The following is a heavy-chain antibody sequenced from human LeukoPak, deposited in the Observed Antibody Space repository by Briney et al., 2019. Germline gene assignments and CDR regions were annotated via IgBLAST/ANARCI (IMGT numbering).Heavy chain of an antibody. J-gene: IGHJ4*02. D-gene: IGHD1-14*01. V-gene: IGHV3-48*02. CDR1: GFTFSSYT. Sequence: GGSLRLSCGASGFTFSSYTMNWVRQAPGKGLEWVSYISSGSNTIYYADSVKGRFTISRDNSKNALYLQMNSLRDEDTAIYYCANRRNYASDYWGQGTLATVSS. CDR3: ANRRNYASDY. CDR2: ISSGSNTI.